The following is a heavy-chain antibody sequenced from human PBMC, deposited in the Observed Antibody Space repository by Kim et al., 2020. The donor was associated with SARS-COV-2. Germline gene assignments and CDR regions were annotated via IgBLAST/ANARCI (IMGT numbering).Heavy chain of an antibody. V-gene: IGHV4-39*01. CDR2: IYYSGST. Sequence: SETLSLTCTVSSGSISSSTYYWGWIRQPPGKGLEWIGSIYYSGSTYYNPSLQSRATISLDTSKSQFSLKLNSVTAADTAVYYCARQGGIRVIKKLGLWFDPWGQGTLVTVSS. D-gene: IGHD3-10*01. CDR1: SGSISSSTYY. J-gene: IGHJ5*02. CDR3: ARQGGIRVIKKLGLWFDP.